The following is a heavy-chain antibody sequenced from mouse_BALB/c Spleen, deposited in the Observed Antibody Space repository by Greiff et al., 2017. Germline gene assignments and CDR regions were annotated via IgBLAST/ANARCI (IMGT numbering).Heavy chain of an antibody. CDR1: GYTFSSYW. CDR3: ARRKRDYYGSSYGFAY. D-gene: IGHD1-1*01. J-gene: IGHJ3*01. V-gene: IGHV1-9*01. Sequence: QVQLKQSGAELMKPGASVKISCKATGYTFSSYWIEWVKQRPGHGLEWIGEILPGSGSTNYNEKFKGKATFTADTSSNTAYMQLSSLTAEDSAVYYCARRKRDYYGSSYGFAYWGQGTLVTVSA. CDR2: ILPGSGST.